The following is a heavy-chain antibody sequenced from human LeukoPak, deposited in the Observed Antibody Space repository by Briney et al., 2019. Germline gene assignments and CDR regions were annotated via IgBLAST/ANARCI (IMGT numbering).Heavy chain of an antibody. Sequence: GGSLRLSCAASGFTFSSYAMSWVRQAPGKGLEWVSGIDSGYSTYYANSVKGRFTISRDNSNNTLYQQMNSLRAEDTAVYYCAKLGGHPLHNYYVGVWGKGTTVAVSS. CDR1: GFTFSSYA. CDR3: AKLGGHPLHNYYVGV. J-gene: IGHJ6*03. D-gene: IGHD3-16*01. CDR2: IDSGYST. V-gene: IGHV3-23*01.